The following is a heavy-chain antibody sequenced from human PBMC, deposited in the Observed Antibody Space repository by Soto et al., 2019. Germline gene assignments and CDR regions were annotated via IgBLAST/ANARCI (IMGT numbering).Heavy chain of an antibody. D-gene: IGHD3-22*01. CDR3: ARGDATKIIVTTYYGLDV. V-gene: IGHV1-69*12. Sequence: QVQVVQSGAEVKKPGSSVKVSCKASGGSFSNYGISWVRQAPGQGLEWMGGIIPVFGTPHYAQKFQDRVTITADESTSTVYMEVSSLPSEDTAVYYCARGDATKIIVTTYYGLDVWGQGPTVTVSS. CDR1: GGSFSNYG. J-gene: IGHJ6*02. CDR2: IIPVFGTP.